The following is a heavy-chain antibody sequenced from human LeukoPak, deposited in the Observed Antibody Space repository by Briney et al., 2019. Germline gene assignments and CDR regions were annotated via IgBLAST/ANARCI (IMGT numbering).Heavy chain of an antibody. D-gene: IGHD3-10*01. V-gene: IGHV1-2*02. J-gene: IGHJ4*02. CDR3: ARDAYYGSGDL. CDR2: INPKSGGT. Sequence: ASVKVSCKASGYTFTGYYLHWVRQAPGQGLEWMGWINPKSGGTNYALKFQGRVTMSRDMSTSTVYMELSSLRSEDTAVYYCARDAYYGSGDLWGQGTLVTVSS. CDR1: GYTFTGYY.